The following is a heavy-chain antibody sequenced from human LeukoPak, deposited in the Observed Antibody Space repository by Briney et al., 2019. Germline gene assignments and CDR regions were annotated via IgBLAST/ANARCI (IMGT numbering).Heavy chain of an antibody. D-gene: IGHD4-23*01. J-gene: IGHJ3*02. CDR3: ASSPLYGGNSIVPFDI. V-gene: IGHV3-21*01. CDR1: GFTFSSYN. Sequence: GGSLRLSCAASGFTFSSYNMNWVRQAPGKGLEWVSSISSSSGYIYYADSVKGRFTISRDNAKNSLYLQMNSLRAEDTAVYYCASSPLYGGNSIVPFDIWGQGTMVTVSS. CDR2: ISSSSGYI.